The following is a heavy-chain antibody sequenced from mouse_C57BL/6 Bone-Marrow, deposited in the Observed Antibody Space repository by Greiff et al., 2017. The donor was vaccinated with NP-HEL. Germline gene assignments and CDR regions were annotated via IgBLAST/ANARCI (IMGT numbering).Heavy chain of an antibody. Sequence: VKLVESGAELARPGASVKLSCKASGYTFTSYGISWVKQSTGQGLEWIGEIYPRSGNTYYNEKFKGKATLTADKSSSTAYMELRSLTSEDSAVYFCASWGGYYGDWYFDGWGTGTTVTVAS. D-gene: IGHD1-1*01. J-gene: IGHJ1*03. CDR1: GYTFTSYG. CDR3: ASWGGYYGDWYFDG. V-gene: IGHV1-81*01. CDR2: IYPRSGNT.